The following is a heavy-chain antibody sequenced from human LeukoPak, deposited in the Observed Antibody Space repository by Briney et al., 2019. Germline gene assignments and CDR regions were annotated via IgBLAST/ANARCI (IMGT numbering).Heavy chain of an antibody. CDR2: IYHSGST. V-gene: IGHV4-38-2*01. CDR3: ARRLGYCSSTSCYYYFDY. CDR1: GYSISSGYY. J-gene: IGHJ4*02. Sequence: SETLSLTCAVSGYSISSGYYWGWIRQPPGKGLEWIGSIYHSGSTYYHPSLKSRVTISVDTSKNQFSLKLSSVTAADTAVYYCARRLGYCSSTSCYYYFDYWGQGTLVTVSS. D-gene: IGHD2-2*01.